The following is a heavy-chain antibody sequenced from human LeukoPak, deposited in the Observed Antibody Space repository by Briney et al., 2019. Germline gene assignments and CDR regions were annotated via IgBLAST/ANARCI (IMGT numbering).Heavy chain of an antibody. V-gene: IGHV5-51*01. CDR1: GYSFTSYW. J-gene: IGHJ4*02. D-gene: IGHD3-3*01. CDR3: ARAPLLEWPPGCFDY. Sequence: GESLKISCKGSGYSFTSYWIGWVRQMPGKGLEWMGIIYPDDSDTTYSPSFQGQVTISADKSISTAYLQWSSLKASDTAMYYCARAPLLEWPPGCFDYWGQGTLVTVSP. CDR2: IYPDDSDT.